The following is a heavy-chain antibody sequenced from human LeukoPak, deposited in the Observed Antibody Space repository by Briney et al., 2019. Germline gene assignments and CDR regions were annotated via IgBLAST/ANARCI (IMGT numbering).Heavy chain of an antibody. J-gene: IGHJ4*02. CDR2: ISSSSSTI. Sequence: GGSLRLSCAASGFTFSSYSMNWVRQAPGKGLEWVSYISSSSSTIYYADSVKGRFTISRDNAKNSLYLQMNSLRAEDTAVYYCARDLGYDSSGRLDYWGQGTLVTASS. CDR1: GFTFSSYS. V-gene: IGHV3-48*01. CDR3: ARDLGYDSSGRLDY. D-gene: IGHD3-22*01.